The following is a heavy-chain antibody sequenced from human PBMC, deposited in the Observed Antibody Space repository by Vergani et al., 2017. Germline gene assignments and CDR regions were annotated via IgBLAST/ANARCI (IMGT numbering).Heavy chain of an antibody. Sequence: EVMLVQSGAEVKKPGESLKISCKYSESSFTSNQIAWVRQMSGKGPQWMGNITPFDSKIAYSPSFQGQVIMSIDKSITTAYLQWRSLEASDTAIYYCTRHVPCGDGACLHFDHWGQGTQVTVSS. J-gene: IGHJ4*02. CDR1: ESSFTSNQ. CDR2: ITPFDSKI. D-gene: IGHD2-21*01. V-gene: IGHV5-51*01. CDR3: TRHVPCGDGACLHFDH.